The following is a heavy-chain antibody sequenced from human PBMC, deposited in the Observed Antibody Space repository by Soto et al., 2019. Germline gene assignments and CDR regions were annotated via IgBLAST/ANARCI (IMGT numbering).Heavy chain of an antibody. V-gene: IGHV2-5*02. J-gene: IGHJ4*02. CDR1: GFSLTTSGVG. CDR3: AHRVLRTVFGLVTTTAIYFDF. Sequence: QITLKESGPTVVKPTETLTLTCTFSGFSLTTSGVGVGWVRQSPGKAPEWLALICWDDDKRHSTSLKSRLTITKDTSNNQVVLTMANVDPADTATYYCAHRVLRTVFGLVTTTAIYFDFWGQGTPVVVSS. CDR2: ICWDDDK. D-gene: IGHD3-3*01.